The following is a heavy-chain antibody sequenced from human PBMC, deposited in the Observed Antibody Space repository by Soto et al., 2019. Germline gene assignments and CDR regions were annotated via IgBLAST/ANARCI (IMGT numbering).Heavy chain of an antibody. D-gene: IGHD2-2*01. CDR2: IYYSGST. Sequence: SETLSLTCTVSGGSISSSSYYWGWIRQPPGKGLEWIGSIYYSGSTYYNPSLKSRVTISVDTPKNQFSLKLSSVTAADTAVYYCARKYCSSTSCRYYYMDVWGKGTTVTVSS. CDR3: ARKYCSSTSCRYYYMDV. CDR1: GGSISSSSYY. J-gene: IGHJ6*03. V-gene: IGHV4-39*01.